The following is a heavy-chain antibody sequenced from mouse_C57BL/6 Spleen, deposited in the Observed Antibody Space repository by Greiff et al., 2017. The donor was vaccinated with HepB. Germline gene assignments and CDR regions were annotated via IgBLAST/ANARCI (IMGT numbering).Heavy chain of an antibody. D-gene: IGHD3-3*01. CDR1: GFTFSSYA. V-gene: IGHV5-9-1*02. CDR3: TRGDSRLYYFDY. J-gene: IGHJ2*01. Sequence: EVHLVESGEGLVKPGGSLKLSCAASGFTFSSYAMAWVRQTPEKRLEWVEYISSGGDYIYYADTVKGRVTISRDNARNTLYLQMSSLKSEDTAMYYCTRGDSRLYYFDYWGQGTTLTVSS. CDR2: ISSGGDYI.